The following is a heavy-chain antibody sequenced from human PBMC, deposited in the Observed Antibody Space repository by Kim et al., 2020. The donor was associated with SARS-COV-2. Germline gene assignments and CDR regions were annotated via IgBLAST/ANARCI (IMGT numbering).Heavy chain of an antibody. CDR1: GYTFTSYA. J-gene: IGHJ3*02. CDR3: ARDQGSVNKIWGYCTNGVCPHDAFDI. Sequence: ASVKVSCKASGYTFTSYAMHWVRQAPGQRLEWMGWINAGNGNTKYSQKFQGRVTITRDTSASTAYMELSSLRSEETAVYYCARDQGSVNKIWGYCTNGVCPHDAFDIWGQGTMVTVSS. CDR2: INAGNGNT. D-gene: IGHD2-8*01. V-gene: IGHV1-3*01.